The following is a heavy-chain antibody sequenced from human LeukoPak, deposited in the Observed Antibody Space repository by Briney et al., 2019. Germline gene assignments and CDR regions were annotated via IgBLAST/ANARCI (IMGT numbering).Heavy chain of an antibody. D-gene: IGHD1-1*01. CDR3: ARGISLYNWNDDQNQGNHHFYAMDV. CDR1: GGAFSRYA. V-gene: IGHV1-69*13. CDR2: VIPVFGSP. J-gene: IGHJ6*02. Sequence: SVKISCKTSGGAFSRYAISWVRRAPGRGLEWMGGVIPVFGSPKYGHNFQDRVTITADESTTTVYMNLRGPKSDDTAVYYCARGISLYNWNDDQNQGNHHFYAMDVWGQGTAVIVSS.